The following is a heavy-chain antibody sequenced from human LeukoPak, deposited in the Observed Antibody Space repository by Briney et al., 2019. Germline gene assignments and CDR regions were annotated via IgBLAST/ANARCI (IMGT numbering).Heavy chain of an antibody. CDR1: GGTFSSYA. D-gene: IGHD6-19*01. CDR3: AREGVVAGYYFDY. Sequence: SVKVSCKASGGTFSSYAISWVRQAPGQGLEWMGGIIPISGTANYAQKFQGRVTITADESTSTAYMELSSLRSEDTAVYYCAREGVVAGYYFDYWGQGTLVTVSS. V-gene: IGHV1-69*13. J-gene: IGHJ4*02. CDR2: IIPISGTA.